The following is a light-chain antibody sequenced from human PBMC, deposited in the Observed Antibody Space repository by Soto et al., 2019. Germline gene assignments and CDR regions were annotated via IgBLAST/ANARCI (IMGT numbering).Light chain of an antibody. CDR2: EVS. Sequence: QSALTQPASVSGSPGQSITISCTGTSSDVGSYNLVSWYQQHPGKAPKLMIYEVSKRPSGVSNRFSGSKSGNTASLTISGLQAEDEADYYCCSYAGSCTLYVFGTGTKLTVL. J-gene: IGLJ1*01. CDR1: SSDVGSYNL. V-gene: IGLV2-23*02. CDR3: CSYAGSCTLYV.